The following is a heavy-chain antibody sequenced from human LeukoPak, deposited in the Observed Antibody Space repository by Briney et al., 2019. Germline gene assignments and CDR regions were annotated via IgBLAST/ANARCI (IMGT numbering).Heavy chain of an antibody. Sequence: GGSLRLSCAASGFTFDDYGMSWVRQAPGKGLESVYGINWNGGSTGYADSVKGRFTISRDNAKNSLYLQMNSLRAEDTALYYCARGPQSYYYDSWFDPWGQGTLVTVSS. CDR2: INWNGGST. CDR3: ARGPQSYYYDSWFDP. D-gene: IGHD3-22*01. J-gene: IGHJ5*02. V-gene: IGHV3-20*04. CDR1: GFTFDDYG.